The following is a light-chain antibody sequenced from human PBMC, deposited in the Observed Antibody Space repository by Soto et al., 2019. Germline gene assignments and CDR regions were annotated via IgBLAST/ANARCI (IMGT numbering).Light chain of an antibody. CDR1: QSVSSN. CDR2: GAS. Sequence: EIVMTQSPATLSVSPGDRATLSCRASQSVSSNLAWYQQKPGQAPRLLIYGASTRATGIPARFSGGGSGTEFTLTISSLQSEDFAVYFCQQYTNWPFTFGPGTKVDIK. V-gene: IGKV3-15*01. CDR3: QQYTNWPFT. J-gene: IGKJ3*01.